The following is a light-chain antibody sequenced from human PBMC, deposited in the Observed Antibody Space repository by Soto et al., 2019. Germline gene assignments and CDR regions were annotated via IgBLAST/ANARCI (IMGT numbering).Light chain of an antibody. CDR2: YDS. CDR3: QVWDSSSDHYV. CDR1: NIGSKS. V-gene: IGLV3-21*04. J-gene: IGLJ1*01. Sequence: SYELTQPPSLSVAPGETARITCGGNNIGSKSVHWYQQKPGQAPVLVIYYDSDRPSGIPERFSGSNSGNTATLTISRVEAGDEADYYCQVWDSSSDHYVFGTGTKVTVL.